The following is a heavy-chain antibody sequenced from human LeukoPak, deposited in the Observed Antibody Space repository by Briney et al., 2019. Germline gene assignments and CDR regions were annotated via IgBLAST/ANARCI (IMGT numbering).Heavy chain of an antibody. Sequence: ASVKVSCKASGYTFTSYDINWVRQATGQGLEWMGWMNPNSGNTGYAQKFQGRVTMTRNTSISTAYMELSSLRSEDTAVYHCARGPSSLRGNWFDPWGQGTLVTVSS. V-gene: IGHV1-8*01. CDR2: MNPNSGNT. CDR1: GYTFTSYD. CDR3: ARGPSSLRGNWFDP. J-gene: IGHJ5*02. D-gene: IGHD5/OR15-5a*01.